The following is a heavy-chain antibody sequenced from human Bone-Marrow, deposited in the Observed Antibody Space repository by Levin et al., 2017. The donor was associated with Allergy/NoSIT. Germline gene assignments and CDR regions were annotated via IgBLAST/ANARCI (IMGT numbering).Heavy chain of an antibody. D-gene: IGHD6-19*01. CDR1: GYSFSNFW. CDR3: ARGGIAVAVNYFDF. J-gene: IGHJ4*02. Sequence: GESLKISCKASGYSFSNFWIGWVRQMPGKGLEWVGIIYPGDFDIRYTPSFEGHVTISADRSINTAYLQWSNLRASDSGIYYCARGGIAVAVNYFDFWGQGTLVNVSS. CDR2: IYPGDFDI. V-gene: IGHV5-51*01.